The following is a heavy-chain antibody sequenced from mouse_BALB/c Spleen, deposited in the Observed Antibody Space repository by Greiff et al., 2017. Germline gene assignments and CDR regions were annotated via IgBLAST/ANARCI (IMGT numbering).Heavy chain of an antibody. CDR1: GYTFTNYW. Sequence: QVQLKQSGAELVRPGTSVKMSCKAAGYTFTNYWIGWVKQRPGHGLAWIGDIYPGGGYTNNNEKFKGKATLTADTSSSTAYMQLSSLTSEDSAIYYCARWGYTAYWGQGTLVTVSA. V-gene: IGHV1-63*02. J-gene: IGHJ3*01. CDR3: ARWGYTAY. CDR2: IYPGGGYT. D-gene: IGHD2-14*01.